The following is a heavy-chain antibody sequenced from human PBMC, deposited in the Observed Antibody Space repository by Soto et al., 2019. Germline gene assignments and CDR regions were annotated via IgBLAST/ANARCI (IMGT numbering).Heavy chain of an antibody. Sequence: ASVKVSCKASGYTFTSYAMHWVRQAPGQRLEWMGWINAGNGNTKYSQKFQGRVTITRDTSASTAYMELSSLRSEDTAVYYCARCFRYSSSWYMGWFDPWAQGTVLPVSS. CDR2: INAGNGNT. J-gene: IGHJ5*02. CDR3: ARCFRYSSSWYMGWFDP. CDR1: GYTFTSYA. D-gene: IGHD6-13*01. V-gene: IGHV1-3*01.